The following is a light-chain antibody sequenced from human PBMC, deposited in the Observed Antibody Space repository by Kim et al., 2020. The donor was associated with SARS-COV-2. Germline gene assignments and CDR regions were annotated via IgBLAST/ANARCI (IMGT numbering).Light chain of an antibody. Sequence: QSVTLPCTETRNDVGGYTAVSWSHPHPGKAPKPIIYDVTKRPSGVPDRFSASTSGNAASLTVSGLQSEDEADYYCFSYAGNDNWVFGGGTKVTVL. CDR3: FSYAGNDNWV. CDR1: RNDVGGYTA. J-gene: IGLJ3*02. CDR2: DVT. V-gene: IGLV2-8*01.